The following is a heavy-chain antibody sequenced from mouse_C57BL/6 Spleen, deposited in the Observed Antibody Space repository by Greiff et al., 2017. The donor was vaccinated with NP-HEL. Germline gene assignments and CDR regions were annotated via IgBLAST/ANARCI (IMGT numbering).Heavy chain of an antibody. CDR3: ASSLGYGSSPLYAMDY. V-gene: IGHV1-72*01. D-gene: IGHD1-1*01. CDR1: GFTFTSYW. J-gene: IGHJ4*01. Sequence: VQLQQPGAELVKPGASVKLSCKASGFTFTSYWMHWVKQRPGRGLEWIGRIDPNSGGTKYNEQVKSKATLTVAKPSSTAYMQLSSLTSEYSSVYYCASSLGYGSSPLYAMDYWGQGTSVTVSS. CDR2: IDPNSGGT.